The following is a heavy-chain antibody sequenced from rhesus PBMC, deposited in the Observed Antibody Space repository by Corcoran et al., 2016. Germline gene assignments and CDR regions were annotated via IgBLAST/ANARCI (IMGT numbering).Heavy chain of an antibody. CDR1: GGSLSSGYYY. V-gene: IGHV4-122*02. D-gene: IGHD4-29*01. CDR3: ARGYGSSPFDY. CDR2: ITYSGIT. Sequence: QVQLQESGPGLVKPSETLSLTCAVSGGSLSSGYYYWSWIRQPPGKVLEWIGYITYSGITSYNPSCKSRVTISRDTSKNQFSLKLSSVTAADTAVYYCARGYGSSPFDYWGQGVLVTVSS. J-gene: IGHJ4*01.